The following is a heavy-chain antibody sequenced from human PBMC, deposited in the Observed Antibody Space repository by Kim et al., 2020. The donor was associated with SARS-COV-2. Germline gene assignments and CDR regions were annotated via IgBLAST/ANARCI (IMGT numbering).Heavy chain of an antibody. Sequence: SETLSLTCTVSGGSISSGGYYWSWIRQHPGKGLEWIGYIYYSGSTYYKPSLKSRVSISVDTSKNQFSLKLSSVTAADTAVYYCARAMGITIFGVVIVNWFDPWGQGTLVSVSS. CDR2: IYYSGST. D-gene: IGHD3-3*01. J-gene: IGHJ5*02. CDR1: GGSISSGGYY. CDR3: ARAMGITIFGVVIVNWFDP. V-gene: IGHV4-31*03.